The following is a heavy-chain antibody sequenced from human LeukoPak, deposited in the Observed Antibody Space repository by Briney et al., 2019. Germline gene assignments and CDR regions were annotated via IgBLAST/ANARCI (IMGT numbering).Heavy chain of an antibody. CDR3: ARVFTYYYDSSGQGAFDI. CDR2: IYHSGST. Sequence: SETLSLTCTVSGGSISSGGYYWSWIRQHPGKGLEWIGYIYHSGSTYYNPSLKSRATISVDRSKNQFSLKLSSVTAADTAVYYCARVFTYYYDSSGQGAFDIWGQGTMVTVSS. CDR1: GGSISSGGYY. D-gene: IGHD3-22*01. J-gene: IGHJ3*02. V-gene: IGHV4-30-2*01.